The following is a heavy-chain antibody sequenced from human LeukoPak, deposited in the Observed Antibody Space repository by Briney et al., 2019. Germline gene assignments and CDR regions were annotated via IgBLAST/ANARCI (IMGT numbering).Heavy chain of an antibody. CDR2: ISSSSSSI. CDR1: GFTFSSYY. CDR3: ARDAYYGSGFDY. D-gene: IGHD3-10*01. V-gene: IGHV3-21*01. Sequence: PGGSLRLSCAASGFTFSSYYINWVRQAPGKGLEWGSSISSSSSSIYYADSVKGRFTISRDNAKNSLHLQMNSLRAEDTAVYYCARDAYYGSGFDYWGQGTLITVSS. J-gene: IGHJ4*02.